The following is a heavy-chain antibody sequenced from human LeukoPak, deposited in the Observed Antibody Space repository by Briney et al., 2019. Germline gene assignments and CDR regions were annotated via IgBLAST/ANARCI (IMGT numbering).Heavy chain of an antibody. D-gene: IGHD3-10*01. V-gene: IGHV4-4*07. CDR2: IYTSGST. CDR3: ARHARRITMVRGAYYFDY. Sequence: SETLSLTCTVSGDSISSYYWSWIRQPAGKGLEWIGRIYTSGSTNYNPSLKSRVTMSVDTSKNQFSLKLSSVTAADTAVYYCARHARRITMVRGAYYFDYWGQGTLVTVSS. J-gene: IGHJ4*02. CDR1: GDSISSYY.